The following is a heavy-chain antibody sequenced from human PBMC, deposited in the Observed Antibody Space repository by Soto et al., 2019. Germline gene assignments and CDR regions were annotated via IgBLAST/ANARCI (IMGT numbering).Heavy chain of an antibody. CDR2: ISGSGGST. CDR3: AKDRPIHPYYYDSSAYHDAFDS. J-gene: IGHJ3*02. D-gene: IGHD3-22*01. V-gene: IGHV3-23*01. CDR1: GFTFSIYA. Sequence: EVQLLESGGGLVQPGGSLRLSCAASGFTFSIYAMSWVRQAPGKGLEWVSAISGSGGSTYYADSVKGRFTISRDNSKNTLYLQMNSLRAEDTAVYYCAKDRPIHPYYYDSSAYHDAFDSWGQGTMVTVSS.